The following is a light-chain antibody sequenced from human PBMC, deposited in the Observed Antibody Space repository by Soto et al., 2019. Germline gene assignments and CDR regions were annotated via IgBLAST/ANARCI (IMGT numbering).Light chain of an antibody. Sequence: EVGLTQSPGTLSLFPGERATLSCRASQSVSNNYVAWYQQRPGQAPRLLIYGASIRATGIPDRFSGSGSGTDFSLTVSRLEPEYFAVYYWQQYGSSPMYTFGQGTRRAIK. J-gene: IGKJ2*01. CDR3: QQYGSSPMYT. CDR1: QSVSNNY. CDR2: GAS. V-gene: IGKV3-20*01.